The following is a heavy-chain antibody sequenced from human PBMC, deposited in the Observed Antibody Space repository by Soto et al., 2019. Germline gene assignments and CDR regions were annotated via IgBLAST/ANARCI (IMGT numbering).Heavy chain of an antibody. D-gene: IGHD6-19*01. J-gene: IGHJ4*02. CDR2: ISYDGSNK. Sequence: GGSLRLSCAASGFTFSNYWMNWVRQAPGKGLEWVAVISYDGSNKYYADSVKGRFTISRDNSKNTLYLQMNSLRAEDTAVYYCARGGIAVAGTGDYWGQGTLVTVSS. CDR1: GFTFSNYW. V-gene: IGHV3-30-3*01. CDR3: ARGGIAVAGTGDY.